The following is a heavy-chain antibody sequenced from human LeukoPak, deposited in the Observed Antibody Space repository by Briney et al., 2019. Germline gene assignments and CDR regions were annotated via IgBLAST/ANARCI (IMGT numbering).Heavy chain of an antibody. CDR3: ARSKGDCSSTSCWYYFDY. J-gene: IGHJ4*02. D-gene: IGHD2-2*01. Sequence: GGSLRLSCAASGFTFSSYSMRWVRQPAGKGLEWVAVISYDGSNKYYADSVKGRFTISRDNSKNTLYLQMNSLRAEDTAVYYCARSKGDCSSTSCWYYFDYWGQGTLVTVSS. V-gene: IGHV3-30-3*01. CDR1: GFTFSSYS. CDR2: ISYDGSNK.